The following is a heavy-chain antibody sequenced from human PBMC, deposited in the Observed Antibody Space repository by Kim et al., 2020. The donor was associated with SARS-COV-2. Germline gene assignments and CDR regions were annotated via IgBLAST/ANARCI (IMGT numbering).Heavy chain of an antibody. D-gene: IGHD6-6*01. CDR3: ARGWGYSSSSGGLP. Sequence: SETLSLTCAVYGGSFSGYYWSWIRQPPGKGLEWIGEINHSGSTNYNPSLKSRVTISVDTSKNQFSLKLSSVTAADTAVYYCARGWGYSSSSGGLPWGQGTLVTVSS. J-gene: IGHJ5*02. V-gene: IGHV4-34*01. CDR1: GGSFSGYY. CDR2: INHSGST.